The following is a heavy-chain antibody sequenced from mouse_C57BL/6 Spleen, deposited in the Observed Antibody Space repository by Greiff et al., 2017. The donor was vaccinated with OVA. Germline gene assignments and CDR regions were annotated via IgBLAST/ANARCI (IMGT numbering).Heavy chain of an antibody. V-gene: IGHV1-61*01. CDR1: GYTFTSYW. D-gene: IGHD1-1*01. Sequence: QVQLKQPGAELVRPGSSVKLSCKASGYTFTSYWMDWVKQRPGQGLEWIGNIYPSDSETHYNQKFKDKATLTVDKSSSTAYMQLSSLTSEDSAVYYCARSYYGRYYFDYWGQGTTLTVSS. J-gene: IGHJ2*01. CDR2: IYPSDSET. CDR3: ARSYYGRYYFDY.